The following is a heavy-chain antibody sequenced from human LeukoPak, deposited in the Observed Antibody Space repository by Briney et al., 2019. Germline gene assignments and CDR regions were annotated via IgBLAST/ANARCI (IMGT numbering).Heavy chain of an antibody. V-gene: IGHV3-48*03. CDR3: ARDAQLGYCSSATCQNWFDP. CDR2: ISSSGSTI. D-gene: IGHD2-2*01. Sequence: PGGSLRLSCAASGFTFSSYEMNWVRQAPGKGLEWVSYISSSGSTIYYADSVKGRFTISRDNAMKTLYLQMDSLSVDDTATYYCARDAQLGYCSSATCQNWFDPWGQGTLVIVSS. CDR1: GFTFSSYE. J-gene: IGHJ5*02.